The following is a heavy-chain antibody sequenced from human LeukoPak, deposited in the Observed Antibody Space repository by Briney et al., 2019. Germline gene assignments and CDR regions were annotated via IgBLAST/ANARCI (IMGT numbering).Heavy chain of an antibody. CDR3: TQDYMGSYLA. V-gene: IGHV3-43*02. J-gene: IGHJ5*02. CDR2: VTENGGTT. Sequence: GGSLRLSCAAPGFTFDKYPTHWVRQHPGKGLEWVALVTENGGTTFYAGSVKGRFTISRDNSKNSVYLQVNSLISEDTALYYCTQDYMGSYLAWGQGTLVAVSS. D-gene: IGHD1-26*01. CDR1: GFTFDKYP.